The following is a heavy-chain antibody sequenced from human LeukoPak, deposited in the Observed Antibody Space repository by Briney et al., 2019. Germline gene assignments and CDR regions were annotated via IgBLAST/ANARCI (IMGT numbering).Heavy chain of an antibody. D-gene: IGHD4-23*01. CDR2: INWNGGST. Sequence: GRSLRLSCAASGFTFDDYGMSWVRQAPGKGLEWVSGINWNGGSTGYADSVKGRFTISRDNAKNSLYLQMNSLRAEDTALYHCARVDYGGNSVYYFGYWGQGTLVTVSS. V-gene: IGHV3-20*01. CDR1: GFTFDDYG. CDR3: ARVDYGGNSVYYFGY. J-gene: IGHJ4*02.